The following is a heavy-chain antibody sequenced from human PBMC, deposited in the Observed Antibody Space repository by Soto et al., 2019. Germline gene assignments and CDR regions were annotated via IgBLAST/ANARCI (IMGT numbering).Heavy chain of an antibody. V-gene: IGHV1-69*13. CDR3: ARCIVGDYGMDV. J-gene: IGHJ6*02. Sequence: GASVKVSCKASGGTFSSYAISWVRQAPGQGLEWMGGIIPIFGTANYAQKFQGRVTITADESITTAYLQWNSLKASDTAMYYCARCIVGDYGMDVWGQGTTVTVSS. CDR2: IIPIFGTA. CDR1: GGTFSSYA. D-gene: IGHD1-26*01.